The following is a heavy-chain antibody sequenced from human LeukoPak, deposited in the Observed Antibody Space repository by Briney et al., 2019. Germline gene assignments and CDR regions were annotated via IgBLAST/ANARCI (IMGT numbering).Heavy chain of an antibody. CDR2: MNANRGDT. J-gene: IGHJ4*02. D-gene: IGHD3-10*01. Sequence: ASVKVSCKASGYTFTNHDINWVRQATGQGLEWMGWMNANRGDTGYAQKFQGRVTMTRSTSISTAYMELSSLRSEDTAVYYCARSSGSYYNPSDYWGQGTLVTVSS. V-gene: IGHV1-8*01. CDR1: GYTFTNHD. CDR3: ARSSGSYYNPSDY.